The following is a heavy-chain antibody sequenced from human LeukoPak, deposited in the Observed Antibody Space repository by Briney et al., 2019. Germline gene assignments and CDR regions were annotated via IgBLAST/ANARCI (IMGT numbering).Heavy chain of an antibody. CDR1: GFTFSSYA. V-gene: IGHV3-30-3*01. Sequence: GGSLRLSCAASGFTFSSYAMHWVRQAPGKGLEWVAVISYDGSNKYYADSVKGRFTISRDNSKNTLYLQMNSLRAEDTAVYYCARKVPETPGYYFDYWGQGTLVTVSS. CDR3: ARKVPETPGYYFDY. CDR2: ISYDGSNK. J-gene: IGHJ4*02.